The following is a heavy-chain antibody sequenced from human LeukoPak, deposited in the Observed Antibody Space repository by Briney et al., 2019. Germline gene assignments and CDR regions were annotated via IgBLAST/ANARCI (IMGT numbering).Heavy chain of an antibody. CDR2: MYSGGST. CDR1: GFTHWRNY. Sequence: GGSLSLSRAASGFTHWRNYMRGVPHAPGRGLEWVSVMYSGGSTYYADSVKGQFTISRDNSKNSLYLQMNSLRAEDTAVYYCARDASGSYNFDYWGQGTLGTVSS. D-gene: IGHD1-26*01. CDR3: ARDASGSYNFDY. J-gene: IGHJ4*02. V-gene: IGHV3-53*01.